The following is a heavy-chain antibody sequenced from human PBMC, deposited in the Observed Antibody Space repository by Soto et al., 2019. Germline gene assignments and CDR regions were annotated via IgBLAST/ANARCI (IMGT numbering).Heavy chain of an antibody. V-gene: IGHV3-30*18. J-gene: IGHJ4*02. CDR3: AKGSRSSAWSVAHFDC. CDR1: GFSFSSYG. D-gene: IGHD6-19*01. Sequence: ESGGGVVQPGRSLRLSCAASGFSFSSYGMHWVRQPPCKGLEWVAVISSDGRNKYFGDSVKGRFTISRDNSKNKLYLQMSSVTTEDTAVYYCAKGSRSSAWSVAHFDCWGQGTLVTVSS. CDR2: ISSDGRNK.